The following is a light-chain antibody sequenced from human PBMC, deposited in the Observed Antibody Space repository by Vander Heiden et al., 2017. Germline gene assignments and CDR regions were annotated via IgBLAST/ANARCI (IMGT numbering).Light chain of an antibody. CDR2: DVS. Sequence: QSALPQPRSVSASPGQSVTISSTGTSSDVGSYNYVSWYQQHPGKAPKLMIYDVSKRPSGVPDRFSGSKSGNTASLTISGLQAEDEADYYCCSYAGSYTQVFGGGTKLTVL. CDR1: SSDVGSYNY. J-gene: IGLJ3*02. CDR3: CSYAGSYTQV. V-gene: IGLV2-11*01.